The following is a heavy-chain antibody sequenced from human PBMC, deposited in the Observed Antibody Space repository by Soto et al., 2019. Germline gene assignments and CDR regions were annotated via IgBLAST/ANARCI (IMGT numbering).Heavy chain of an antibody. V-gene: IGHV3-30*18. J-gene: IGHJ4*02. CDR3: AKRPGVLGATNGLDY. Sequence: QVQLVESGGGVVQPGTSLRLSCAASGFPFSTYGMHWVRQAPGRGLEWVAFMSYDGSNDYYADSVKGRFTIYRDNSKNPLYQQITILRAEDTAVYYCAKRPGVLGATNGLDYWGQGTLVTVSS. D-gene: IGHD1-26*01. CDR2: MSYDGSND. CDR1: GFPFSTYG.